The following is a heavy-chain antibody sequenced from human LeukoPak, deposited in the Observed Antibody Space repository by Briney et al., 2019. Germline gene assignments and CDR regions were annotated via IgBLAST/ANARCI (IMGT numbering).Heavy chain of an antibody. CDR1: GFTFNNYA. J-gene: IGHJ4*02. CDR3: ARGGGRYYDSSGYSY. D-gene: IGHD3-22*01. V-gene: IGHV3-23*01. CDR2: ITGSGTST. Sequence: GGSLRLSCAASGFTFNNYAMTWVRQAPGKGLEWVSAITGSGTSTNYADSVKGRFTISRDNAKNTLYLQMNSLRAEDTAVYYCARGGGRYYDSSGYSYWGQGSLVTVSS.